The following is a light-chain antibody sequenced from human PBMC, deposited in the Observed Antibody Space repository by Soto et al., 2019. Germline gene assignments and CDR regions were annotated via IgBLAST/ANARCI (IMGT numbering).Light chain of an antibody. Sequence: IVLTQSLVTLLVTPGETASTSXRPRQSLLVSNGYTSLYWFXQRPXXXPRRXXXKIXNRDSGVPERFIGSGSGNDFTLKISSREAQDVCVYYYLQHSHRYPGTFGQGTQVDIK. CDR3: LQHSHRYPGT. CDR2: KIX. V-gene: IGKV2-30*01. CDR1: QSLLVSNGYTS. J-gene: IGKJ5*01.